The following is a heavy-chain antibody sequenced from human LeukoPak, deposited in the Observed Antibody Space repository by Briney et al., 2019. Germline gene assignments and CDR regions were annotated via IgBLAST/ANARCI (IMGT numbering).Heavy chain of an antibody. J-gene: IGHJ4*02. CDR2: LSGVGGGT. D-gene: IGHD1-26*01. V-gene: IGHV3-23*01. CDR3: AKDSGAYRFFDY. CDR1: GFTLCSYS. Sequence: GGSLRLSCAPSGFTLCSYSMNGVREAPGEGGEWVSSLSGVGGGTSYAGYVKGRCTISRDNSRNTLYLQMSSLRAEDTAVYYCAKDSGAYRFFDYWGQGTLVTVSS.